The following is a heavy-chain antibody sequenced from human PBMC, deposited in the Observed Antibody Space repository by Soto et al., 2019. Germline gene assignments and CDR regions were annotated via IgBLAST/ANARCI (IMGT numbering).Heavy chain of an antibody. CDR2: LTGSGDNT. D-gene: IGHD2-8*02. Sequence: EVQLLESGGGLVQPGGSLRLSCAASGFTFSSYAMSWVRQAPGRGLEWVSALTGSGDNTYYTKYVKGRFTISRDNSKNTLYLQMNSLRAEDTAIYYCAKDGHCTETKCPPGEYYGMDVWGQGTTVTVSS. V-gene: IGHV3-23*01. CDR3: AKDGHCTETKCPPGEYYGMDV. CDR1: GFTFSSYA. J-gene: IGHJ6*02.